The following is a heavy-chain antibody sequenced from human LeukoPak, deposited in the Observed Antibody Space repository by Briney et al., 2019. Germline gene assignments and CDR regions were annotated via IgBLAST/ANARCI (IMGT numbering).Heavy chain of an antibody. V-gene: IGHV3-9*01. CDR2: IRWHSGSI. J-gene: IGHJ4*02. D-gene: IGHD3-22*01. CDR1: GFTFEDYA. Sequence: QTGRSLRLSCAASGFTFEDYAMHWARQAPAKGLEWVSGIRWHSGSIGYADSVKGRFTISRDNAKNSLYLQMNSLRAEDTALYYCAKDITSYYYVSSGSLFDYWGQGTLVTVSS. CDR3: AKDITSYYYVSSGSLFDY.